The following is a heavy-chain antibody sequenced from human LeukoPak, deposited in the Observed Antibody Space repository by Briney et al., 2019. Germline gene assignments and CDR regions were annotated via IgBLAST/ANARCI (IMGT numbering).Heavy chain of an antibody. V-gene: IGHV4-34*01. Sequence: SEALSLTCAVYGGSFSGYYWSWIRQPPGKGLEWIGEINHSGSTNYNPSLKSRVTISVDTSKNQFSLELSSVTAADTAVYYCARRSTIFGVVIRYYFDYWGQGTLVTVSS. CDR1: GGSFSGYY. J-gene: IGHJ4*02. CDR2: INHSGST. D-gene: IGHD3-3*01. CDR3: ARRSTIFGVVIRYYFDY.